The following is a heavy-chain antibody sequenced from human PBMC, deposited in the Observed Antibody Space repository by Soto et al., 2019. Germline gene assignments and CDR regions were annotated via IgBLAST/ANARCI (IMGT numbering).Heavy chain of an antibody. Sequence: QVHLVQSGAEVKKPGASVKVSCKGSGYGFTTYGITWVRQAPGQGLEWMAWISAHNGNTNYAQKLQGRVTVTRDTSTSKDYMELRRLRSDDTAVYYCARGRYGDYWGQGALVTVSS. CDR1: GYGFTTYG. CDR2: ISAHNGNT. CDR3: ARGRYGDY. D-gene: IGHD1-1*01. V-gene: IGHV1-18*01. J-gene: IGHJ4*02.